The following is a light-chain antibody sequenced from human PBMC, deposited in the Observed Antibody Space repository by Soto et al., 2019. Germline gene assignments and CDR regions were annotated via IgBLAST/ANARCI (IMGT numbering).Light chain of an antibody. V-gene: IGLV2-11*01. Sequence: QSALTQPRSVSGSPGQSVTISCTGTSSDVGGYIYVSWYQQHPGKAPKLMIYDVSKRPSGVPDRFSGSKSGNTASLTISGLQAEDEADYYCCSYAGSYTSRVFGTGTKVTVL. CDR3: CSYAGSYTSRV. CDR1: SSDVGGYIY. J-gene: IGLJ1*01. CDR2: DVS.